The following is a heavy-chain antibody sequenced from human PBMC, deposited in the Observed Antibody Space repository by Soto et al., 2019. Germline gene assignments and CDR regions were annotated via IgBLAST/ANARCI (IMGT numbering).Heavy chain of an antibody. J-gene: IGHJ6*02. CDR2: INHSGST. CDR1: GGSFSGYY. V-gene: IGHV4-34*01. CDR3: ARGGRDLGGSYYFPFHYYGMDV. Sequence: QVQLQQWGAGLLKPSETLSLTCAVYGGSFSGYYWSWIRQPPGKGLEWIGEINHSGSTNYNPSLKSRVTISVDTSKNQFSLKLSSVTAADTAVYYCARGGRDLGGSYYFPFHYYGMDVWGQGTTVTVSS. D-gene: IGHD1-26*01.